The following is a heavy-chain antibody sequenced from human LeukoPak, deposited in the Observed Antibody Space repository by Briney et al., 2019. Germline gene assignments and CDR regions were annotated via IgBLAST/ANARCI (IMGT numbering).Heavy chain of an antibody. Sequence: SETLSLTCTVSGGSISSTIYYWAWIRQPPGKGLEWIGSFSYSGNTFYNSSLTSRVSISEDTSKNQFSLKLTSVTAADTAVYYCARPPLLWGQGVLVTVSS. D-gene: IGHD2-21*01. J-gene: IGHJ4*02. CDR3: ARPPLL. V-gene: IGHV4-39*01. CDR2: FSYSGNT. CDR1: GGSISSTIYY.